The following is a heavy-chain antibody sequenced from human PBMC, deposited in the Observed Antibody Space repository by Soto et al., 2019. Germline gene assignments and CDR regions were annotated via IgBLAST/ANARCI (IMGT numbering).Heavy chain of an antibody. CDR2: INPNSGGT. D-gene: IGHD5-12*01. V-gene: IGHV1-2*04. CDR3: TREKADVDIGTVMHYYYYYTDV. Sequence: ASVKVSCKASGYTFTGYYMHWVRQAPGQGLEWMGWINPNSGGTNYAQKFQGWVTMTRDTSISTAYMELSRLRSDDTAVYFCTREKADVDIGTVMHYYYYYTDVWGKGTTVTVSS. CDR1: GYTFTGYY. J-gene: IGHJ6*03.